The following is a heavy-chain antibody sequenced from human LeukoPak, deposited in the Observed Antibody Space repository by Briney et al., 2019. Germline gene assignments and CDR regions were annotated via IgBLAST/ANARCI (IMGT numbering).Heavy chain of an antibody. CDR3: AKSSSYSSSYDDY. J-gene: IGHJ4*02. CDR1: GFTFSSYA. V-gene: IGHV3-23*01. Sequence: TGGSLRLSCAASGFTFSSYAMSWVRQAPGKGLEWVSAISGSGGSTYYADSVKGRFTISRDNSKNTLYLQMNSLRAEDTAVYYCAKSSSYSSSYDDYWGQGTLVTVSS. D-gene: IGHD6-13*01. CDR2: ISGSGGST.